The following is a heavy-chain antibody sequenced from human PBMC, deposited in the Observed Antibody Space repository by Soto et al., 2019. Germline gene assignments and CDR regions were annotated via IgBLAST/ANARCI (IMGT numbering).Heavy chain of an antibody. CDR3: ATGFMLGDYDPDYFDS. V-gene: IGHV1-24*01. CDR1: GYTLTELS. CDR2: FDPADGET. Sequence: QVQLVQSGAEVKKPGASVKVSCKVSGYTLTELSMHWVRQAPGKGLEWMGGFDPADGETIYAQKLQGRVHIAEDTSTDTAYMELSSLRSEDTAVYYCATGFMLGDYDPDYFDSWGQGTLVTVSS. J-gene: IGHJ4*02. D-gene: IGHD4-17*01.